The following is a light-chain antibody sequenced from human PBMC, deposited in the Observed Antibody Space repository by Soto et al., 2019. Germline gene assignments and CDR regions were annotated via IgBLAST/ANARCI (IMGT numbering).Light chain of an antibody. CDR3: TSYVGSNIWV. J-gene: IGLJ3*02. CDR2: EVS. Sequence: QSVLNQPPSASGSPGQSVTISCTGTSSDVGAYKYVSWYQQYPGKAPKLTIYEVSKRPSGVPDRFSGSKSGNTASLTVSGLQAEDEADYYCTSYVGSNIWVFGGGTKLTVL. CDR1: SSDVGAYKY. V-gene: IGLV2-8*01.